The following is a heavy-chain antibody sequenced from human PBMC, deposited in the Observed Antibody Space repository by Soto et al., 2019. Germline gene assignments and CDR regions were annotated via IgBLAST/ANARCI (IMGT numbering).Heavy chain of an antibody. CDR3: ARVAITAATLGHFDY. V-gene: IGHV3-30-3*01. J-gene: IGHJ4*02. CDR1: GFTFSSYA. Sequence: QVQLVESGGGVVQPGRSLRLSCAASGFTFSSYAMHWVRQAPGKGLEWMTVISYDGSYKYYADSVKGRFTISRDNSKNTLYLQMNSLRTENTAVYYCARVAITAATLGHFDYWGQGTLVTVSS. CDR2: ISYDGSYK. D-gene: IGHD1-26*01.